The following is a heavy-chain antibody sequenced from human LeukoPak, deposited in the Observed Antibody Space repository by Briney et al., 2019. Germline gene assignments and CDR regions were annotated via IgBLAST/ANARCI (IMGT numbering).Heavy chain of an antibody. J-gene: IGHJ3*02. D-gene: IGHD6-19*01. V-gene: IGHV1-2*06. Sequence: ASVKVSCKASGYTFTSYGISWVRQAPGQGLEWMGRINPNSGGTNYAQKFQGRVTMTRDTSISTAYMELSRLRSDDTAVYYCASWSTAVAGVDIWGQGTMVTVSS. CDR3: ASWSTAVAGVDI. CDR1: GYTFTSYG. CDR2: INPNSGGT.